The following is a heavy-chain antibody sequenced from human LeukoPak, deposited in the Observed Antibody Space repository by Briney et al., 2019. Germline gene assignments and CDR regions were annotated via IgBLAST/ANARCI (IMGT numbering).Heavy chain of an antibody. D-gene: IGHD3-3*01. CDR2: IYYSGDT. Sequence: PSETLSLTCTLSGGSISYYYWSWIRQHPGKGLEWIGYIYYSGDTYYNPSLKSRVTISVDRSKNQFSLKLSSVTAADTAVYYCARSYYANWFDPWGQGTLVTVSS. CDR3: ARSYYANWFDP. J-gene: IGHJ5*02. CDR1: GGSISYYY. V-gene: IGHV4-59*12.